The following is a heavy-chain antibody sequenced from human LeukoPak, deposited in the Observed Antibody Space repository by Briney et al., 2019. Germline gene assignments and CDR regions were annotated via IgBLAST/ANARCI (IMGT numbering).Heavy chain of an antibody. CDR2: IYYSGST. V-gene: IGHV4-59*01. CDR1: GGSISSYY. J-gene: IGHJ3*02. Sequence: SETLSLTCTVSGGSISSYYWSWIRQPPGKGLEWVGYIYYSGSTNYNPSLKSRVTISVDTSKNQFSLKLSSVTAADTAVYYCARATNSGSSNGDIWGQGTMVTVSS. D-gene: IGHD1-26*01. CDR3: ARATNSGSSNGDI.